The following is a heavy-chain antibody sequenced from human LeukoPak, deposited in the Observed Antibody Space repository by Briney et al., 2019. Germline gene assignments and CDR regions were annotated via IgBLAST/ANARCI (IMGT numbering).Heavy chain of an antibody. CDR1: GFTFSDYY. V-gene: IGHV3-11*04. J-gene: IGHJ5*02. Sequence: PGGSLRLSCAASGFTFSDYYMSWIRQTPGKGLEWVSYISRSGDTIYYADSVKGRFTISRDNAKNSLSLQMNSLRPEDTAVYYCARDGNWFDPWGQGTLVTVSS. CDR2: ISRSGDTI. CDR3: ARDGNWFDP.